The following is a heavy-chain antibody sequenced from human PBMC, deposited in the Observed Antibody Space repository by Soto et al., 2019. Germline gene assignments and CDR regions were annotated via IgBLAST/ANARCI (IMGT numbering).Heavy chain of an antibody. CDR3: ARESAYGGNPLAFDN. V-gene: IGHV1-69*13. CDR2: IIPFFNTS. CDR1: GDTFSSYA. J-gene: IGHJ3*02. D-gene: IGHD1-26*01. Sequence: SVKVSCKASGDTFSSYAISWVRQAPGQGLDWMGGIIPFFNTSNYAQNFQGRVTITADESTSTAYMELSSLRSEDTAMYYCARESAYGGNPLAFDNWG.